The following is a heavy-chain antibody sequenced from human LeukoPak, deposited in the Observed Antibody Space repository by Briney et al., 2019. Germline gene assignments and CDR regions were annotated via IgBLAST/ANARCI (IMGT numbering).Heavy chain of an antibody. CDR2: MNPNSGNT. CDR3: ARGLRDFWSGYPSYYYYYYYMDV. Sequence: ASVKVSCKASGYTFTSYDINWVRQATGQGLEWMGWMNPNSGNTGYAQKFQGRVTMTRNTSISTAYMELSSLRSEDTAVYYCARGLRDFWSGYPSYYYYYYYMDVWGKGTTVTVSS. V-gene: IGHV1-8*01. CDR1: GYTFTSYD. D-gene: IGHD3-3*01. J-gene: IGHJ6*03.